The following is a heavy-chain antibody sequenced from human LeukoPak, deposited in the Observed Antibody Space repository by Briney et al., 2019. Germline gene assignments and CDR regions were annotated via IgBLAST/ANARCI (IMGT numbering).Heavy chain of an antibody. CDR1: GYTFTTYG. D-gene: IGHD1-1*01. V-gene: IGHV1-18*01. CDR3: ARALQLELPYNWFDP. J-gene: IGHJ5*02. Sequence: ASVKVSCKASGYTFTTYGISWVRQAPGQGLEWMGYIITYNGNTNYAQKLQGRVTMTTDTSTSTAYMELRSLRSDDTAVYYCARALQLELPYNWFDPWGQGTLVTVSS. CDR2: IITYNGNT.